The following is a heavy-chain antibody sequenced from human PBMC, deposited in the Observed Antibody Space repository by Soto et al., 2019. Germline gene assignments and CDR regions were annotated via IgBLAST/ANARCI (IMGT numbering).Heavy chain of an antibody. J-gene: IGHJ6*02. CDR2: MSYHGNNN. CDR1: GFTFSPYG. CDR3: ARDLSPYGGYDSYSYGLDL. D-gene: IGHD4-17*01. V-gene: IGHV3-30*03. Sequence: GGSLRLSCAASGFTFSPYGMHWVRQAPGKGREGGTAMSYHGNNNYYADSVKGRFTISRDNSKNTLYLEMNSLRAEDTAVYYCARDLSPYGGYDSYSYGLDLWGQGTTVTVSS.